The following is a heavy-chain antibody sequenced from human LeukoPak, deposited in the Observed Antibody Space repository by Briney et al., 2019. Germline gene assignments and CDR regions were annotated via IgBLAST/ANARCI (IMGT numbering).Heavy chain of an antibody. J-gene: IGHJ5*02. V-gene: IGHV4-59*12. D-gene: IGHD5-12*01. CDR2: IYYTGNT. CDR1: GGPISSYY. Sequence: SETLSLTCTVSGGPISSYYWSWIRQPPGKGLEWIGYIYYTGNTNYNPSLRSRVTISVDTSKNQFSLKLSSVTAADTAVYYCAREFRYSGYVSGWFDPWGQGTLVTVSS. CDR3: AREFRYSGYVSGWFDP.